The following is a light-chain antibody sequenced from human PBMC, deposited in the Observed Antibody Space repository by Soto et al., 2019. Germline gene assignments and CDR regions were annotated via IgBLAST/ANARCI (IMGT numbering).Light chain of an antibody. J-gene: IGKJ1*01. V-gene: IGKV1-5*03. CDR1: QSISSW. CDR2: KAS. CDR3: QQYNSYWT. Sequence: DIQMTQSPSTLSASVGDTVTITCRASQSISSWLAWYQQNPGKAPKLLIYKASGLESGVPLRFSGSGSGTEFTLTISSLQPDDFATYYCQQYNSYWTFGQGTKVEIK.